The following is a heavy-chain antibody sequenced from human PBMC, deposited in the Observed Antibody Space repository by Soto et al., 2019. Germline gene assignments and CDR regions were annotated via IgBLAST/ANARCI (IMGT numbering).Heavy chain of an antibody. CDR3: AKDGALAGTLDY. J-gene: IGHJ4*02. V-gene: IGHV3-30*18. CDR1: GFTFSSYG. CDR2: ISYDGSNK. Sequence: QVQLVESGGVVVQPGRSLRLSCAASGFTFSSYGMHWVRQAPGKGLEWVAVISYDGSNKYYADSVEGRFTISRDKYKNTLYLQMNSLRAEDTAVYYCAKDGALAGTLDYWGQGTLVTVSS. D-gene: IGHD6-19*01.